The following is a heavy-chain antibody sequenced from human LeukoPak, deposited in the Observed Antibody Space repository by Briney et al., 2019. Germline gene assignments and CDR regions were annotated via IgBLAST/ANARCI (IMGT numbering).Heavy chain of an antibody. J-gene: IGHJ4*02. V-gene: IGHV4-34*01. CDR2: INHSGST. CDR1: GGSFSGYY. D-gene: IGHD5-18*01. CDR3: ASSYGDFDY. Sequence: PSETLSLTCAVYGGSFSGYYWSWIRQPPGKGLEGIGEINHSGSTNYNPSLTSRVTISVDTSKNQFSLKLSSVTAADTAVYYCASSYGDFDYWGQGTLVTVSS.